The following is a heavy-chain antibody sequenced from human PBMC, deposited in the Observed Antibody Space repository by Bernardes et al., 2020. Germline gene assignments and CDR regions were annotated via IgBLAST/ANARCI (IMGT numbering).Heavy chain of an antibody. Sequence: SETLSLTCTVSGGSISSYYWSWIRQPPGKGLEWIGYIYYSGSTNYNPSLKSRVTISVDTSKNQFSLKLSSVTAADTAVYYCARSLGETVDTSHSSSWYRRFDPWGQGTLVTVSS. CDR3: ARSLGETVDTSHSSSWYRRFDP. CDR2: IYYSGST. J-gene: IGHJ5*02. D-gene: IGHD6-13*01. V-gene: IGHV4-59*01. CDR1: GGSISSYY.